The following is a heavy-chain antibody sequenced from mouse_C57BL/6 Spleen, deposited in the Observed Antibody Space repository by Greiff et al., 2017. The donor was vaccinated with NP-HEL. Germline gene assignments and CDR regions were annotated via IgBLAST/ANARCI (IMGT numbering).Heavy chain of an antibody. V-gene: IGHV1-82*01. CDR3: ARQGTTVVAREAMDY. D-gene: IGHD1-1*01. CDR1: GYAFSSSW. Sequence: QVQLQQSGPELVKPGASVKISCKASGYAFSSSWMNWVKQRPGKGLEWIGRIYPGDGDTNYNGKFKGKATLTADKSSSTAYMQLSSLTSEDSAVYLCARQGTTVVAREAMDYWGQGTSVTVSS. CDR2: IYPGDGDT. J-gene: IGHJ4*01.